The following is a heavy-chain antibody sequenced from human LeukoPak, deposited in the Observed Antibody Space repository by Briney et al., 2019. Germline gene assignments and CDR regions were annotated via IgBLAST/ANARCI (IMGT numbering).Heavy chain of an antibody. CDR2: IYSDGTI. CDR1: GFTVSTNY. V-gene: IGHV3-53*01. J-gene: IGHJ4*02. CDR3: ARASLWFGNIFDY. D-gene: IGHD3-10*01. Sequence: GGPLRLSCAASGFTVSTNYMSWVRQAPGKGLEWVSVIYSDGTIYYADSVKGRFTISRDNAKNSLYLQMNSLRAEDTAVYYCARASLWFGNIFDYWGQGTLVTVSS.